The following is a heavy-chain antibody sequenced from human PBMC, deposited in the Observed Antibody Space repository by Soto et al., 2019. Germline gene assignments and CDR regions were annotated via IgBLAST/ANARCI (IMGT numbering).Heavy chain of an antibody. CDR3: AKVVTTSFYYFDY. J-gene: IGHJ4*02. D-gene: IGHD4-17*01. CDR2: ISGGSSST. CDR1: GSPFSSNA. V-gene: IGHV3-23*01. Sequence: EVQLLESGGGLTQPGGSLKLPCPPPGSPFSSNALTGVPQAPGKGLEWVSAISGGSSSTYYADSVKGRFTISRDNSKNTLYLQMNNLRAEDTAIYYCAKVVTTSFYYFDYWGQGTLVTVSS.